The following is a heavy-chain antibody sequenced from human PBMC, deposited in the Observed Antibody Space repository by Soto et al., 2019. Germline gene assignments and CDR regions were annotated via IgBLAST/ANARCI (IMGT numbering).Heavy chain of an antibody. V-gene: IGHV3-23*01. CDR2: ISGSGGVT. D-gene: IGHD1-26*01. J-gene: IGHJ4*02. Sequence: GGSLRLSCAASGFTFSSYAMTWVRQAPGKGLEWVSSISGSGGVTYYGDSVKGRFTFSRDNSKNMVFLQMNGLRVEDTAVYHCARIIDGAGTDCWGQGTLVTVSS. CDR3: ARIIDGAGTDC. CDR1: GFTFSSYA.